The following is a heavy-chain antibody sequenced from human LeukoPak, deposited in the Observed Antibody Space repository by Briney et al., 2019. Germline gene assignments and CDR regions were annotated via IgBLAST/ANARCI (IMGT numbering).Heavy chain of an antibody. Sequence: TLSLTCTVSGGSISSIIYCWNWIRQPAGKGLDWIGHICTSGSTSYKPSLETRVTISVDTSKNQFSLKLTSVTAADTAVYYCARDHDYGGNPLFDYWGQVIPVTVSS. V-gene: IGHV4-61*09. CDR1: GGSISSIIYC. J-gene: IGHJ4*02. CDR3: ARDHDYGGNPLFDY. CDR2: ICTSGST. D-gene: IGHD4-23*01.